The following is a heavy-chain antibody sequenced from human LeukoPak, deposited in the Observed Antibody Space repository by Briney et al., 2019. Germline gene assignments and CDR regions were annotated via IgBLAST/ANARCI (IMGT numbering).Heavy chain of an antibody. CDR1: GYTFTGYY. V-gene: IGHV1-2*02. Sequence: ASVKVSCKASGYTFTGYYMHWVRQAPGQGLGWMRWINPNSGGTNYAQKFQGRVTMTRDTSISTAYMELSRLRSDDTAVYYCARALSMTETRTGYWAQGTLVTVSS. CDR2: INPNSGGT. CDR3: ARALSMTETRTGY. D-gene: IGHD2-8*01. J-gene: IGHJ4*02.